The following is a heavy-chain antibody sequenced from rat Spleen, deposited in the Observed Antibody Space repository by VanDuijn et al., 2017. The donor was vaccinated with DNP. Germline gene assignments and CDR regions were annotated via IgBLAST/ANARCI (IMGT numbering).Heavy chain of an antibody. CDR1: GLTFSNYA. CDR3: AKDMWDNSGFYFDY. CDR2: ITNSGSDT. D-gene: IGHD4-3*01. Sequence: EVQLVESGGGLVQPGRSLKLSCAASGLTFSNYAMAWVRQAPTKGLEWVASITNSGSDTKYRDSVQGRFTISRDNAKNTLYLQMDSLRSEDTATYYCAKDMWDNSGFYFDYWGQGVMVTVSS. V-gene: IGHV5S13*01. J-gene: IGHJ2*01.